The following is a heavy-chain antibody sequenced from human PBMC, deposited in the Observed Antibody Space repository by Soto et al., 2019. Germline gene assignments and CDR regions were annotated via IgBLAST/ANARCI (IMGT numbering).Heavy chain of an antibody. Sequence: PSETLSLTCTVSGGSISGSPYHWGWIRQPPGKGLEWIGSIGDNGAVYYNPSLTGRATLLVDTSKNRFSLNLNSVTAADTAVYYCAIPPPIEVAGPDYWGQGTLVTVPQ. D-gene: IGHD6-19*01. CDR1: GGSISGSPYH. J-gene: IGHJ4*02. CDR3: AIPPPIEVAGPDY. V-gene: IGHV4-39*02. CDR2: IGDNGAV.